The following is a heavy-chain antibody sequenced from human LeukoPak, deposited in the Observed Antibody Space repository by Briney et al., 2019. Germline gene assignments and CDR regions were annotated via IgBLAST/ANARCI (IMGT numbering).Heavy chain of an antibody. Sequence: SETLSLTCTASGGSISSTSYYWSWIRQPAGKGLEWIGHIYTTGSTNYNPSLKSRVTISLDTSKNHFSLKLSSVTAADTAVYYCARQTGSGLFILPGGQGTLVTVSS. CDR2: IYTTGST. V-gene: IGHV4-61*09. CDR1: GGSISSTSYY. J-gene: IGHJ4*02. D-gene: IGHD3/OR15-3a*01. CDR3: ARQTGSGLFILP.